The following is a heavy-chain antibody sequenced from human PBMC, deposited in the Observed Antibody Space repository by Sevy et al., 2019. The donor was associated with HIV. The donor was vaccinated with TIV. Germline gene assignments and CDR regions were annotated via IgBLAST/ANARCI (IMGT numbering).Heavy chain of an antibody. CDR3: AGGSWSGFDY. D-gene: IGHD3-3*01. J-gene: IGHJ4*02. Sequence: GGSLRLSCAASGFIFSSYVMNWVRQAPGKGLEWVSGISGSGGYTYYADSVKGRFTISRDNSNKILYLEMNTLRVEDTAVYYCAGGSWSGFDYRGQGTLVTVSS. CDR2: ISGSGGYT. CDR1: GFIFSSYV. V-gene: IGHV3-23*01.